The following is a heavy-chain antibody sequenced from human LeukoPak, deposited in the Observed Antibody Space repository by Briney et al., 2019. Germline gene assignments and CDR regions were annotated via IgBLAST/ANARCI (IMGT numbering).Heavy chain of an antibody. D-gene: IGHD1-26*01. CDR2: KHQSGST. CDR3: VRTPYSGARYYFDY. V-gene: IGHV4-39*02. J-gene: IGHJ4*02. Sequence: SETLSLTCTVSGGSISGSTYYWGWIRQPPGKGLEWIGNKHQSGSTYYNPFLKSRVTISEDTSKNHFSLKLTSVTAADTAVYYCVRTPYSGARYYFDYWGQGTLVTVSS. CDR1: GGSISGSTYY.